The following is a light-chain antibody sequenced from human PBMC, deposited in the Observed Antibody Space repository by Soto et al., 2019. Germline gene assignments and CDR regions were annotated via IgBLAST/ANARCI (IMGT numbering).Light chain of an antibody. CDR2: DAS. CDR1: QSVDTY. Sequence: DIVLTQSPATLSLSPGERATLSCRASQSVDTYLGWYQQKPGQAPRLLIYDASNRATGIPARFSGSGSGTDFTLTISSLEPEDFAVYYCQQRSNWPTFGGGTKVEIK. CDR3: QQRSNWPT. J-gene: IGKJ4*01. V-gene: IGKV3-11*01.